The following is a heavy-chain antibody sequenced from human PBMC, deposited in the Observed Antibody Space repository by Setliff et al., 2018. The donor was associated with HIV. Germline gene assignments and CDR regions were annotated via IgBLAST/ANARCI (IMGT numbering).Heavy chain of an antibody. D-gene: IGHD3-3*01. V-gene: IGHV4-4*02. CDR2: IYHSGST. CDR3: ARRTIWRDAFDI. Sequence: SETLSLTCAVSGGSINSDNWWSWVRQSPGKGLEWIGKIYHSGSTNYNPSLKSRVTISLDTSKNQFSLRLSSVTAADTAIYYCARRTIWRDAFDIWGQGTMVTVSS. CDR1: GGSINSDNW. J-gene: IGHJ3*02.